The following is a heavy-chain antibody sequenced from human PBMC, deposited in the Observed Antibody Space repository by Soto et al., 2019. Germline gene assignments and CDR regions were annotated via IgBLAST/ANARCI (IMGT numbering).Heavy chain of an antibody. J-gene: IGHJ4*02. Sequence: EVQLVESGGGLVQPGGSLRLSCAASGFTFSSYSMNWVRQAPGKGLEWVSYISSSSSTIYYADSVKGRFTISRDNAKNSLSLKSNTLGAGATAVYYCARRAWFWIHSWGRGPLVTFSS. D-gene: IGHD3-3*01. V-gene: IGHV3-48*01. CDR3: ARRAWFWIHS. CDR2: ISSSSSTI. CDR1: GFTFSSYS.